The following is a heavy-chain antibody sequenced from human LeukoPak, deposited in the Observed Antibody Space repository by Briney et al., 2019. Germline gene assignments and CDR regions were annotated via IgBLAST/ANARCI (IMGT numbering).Heavy chain of an antibody. Sequence: GGSLRLSCAASGFTFISHGMSWVRQAPGKGLEWVSTISGSGGSTYYADSVKGRFTISRDNSKNTLYLQMNSLRAEDTAVYYCASVVITWGGPGYFDYWGQGTLVTVSS. CDR2: ISGSGGST. CDR1: GFTFISHG. D-gene: IGHD3-16*01. J-gene: IGHJ4*02. CDR3: ASVVITWGGPGYFDY. V-gene: IGHV3-23*01.